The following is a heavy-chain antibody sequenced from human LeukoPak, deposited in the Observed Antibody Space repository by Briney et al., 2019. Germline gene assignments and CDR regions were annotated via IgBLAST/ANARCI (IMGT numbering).Heavy chain of an antibody. CDR2: IYYSGST. CDR1: GGSISSYY. D-gene: IGHD3-16*01. Sequence: SETLSLTCTVSGGSISSYYWSWIRQPPGKGLEWIGYIYYSGSTNYNPSLKSRVTISVDTSKNQFSLKLSSVTAADTAVYYCASWGDWRKKRAYGMDVWGQGTTVTVSS. V-gene: IGHV4-59*01. CDR3: ASWGDWRKKRAYGMDV. J-gene: IGHJ6*02.